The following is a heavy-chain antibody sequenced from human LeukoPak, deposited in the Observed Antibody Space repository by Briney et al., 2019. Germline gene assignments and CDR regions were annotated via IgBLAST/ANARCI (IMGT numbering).Heavy chain of an antibody. V-gene: IGHV3-33*01. CDR3: ATSGSYDLPSYFDY. CDR2: IWYDGSNK. Sequence: PGRSLRLSCAASGFTFSSYGMHWVRQAPGKGLEWVAVIWYDGSNKYYADSVKGRFTISRDNSKNTLYLQMNSLRAEDTAVYYCATSGSYDLPSYFDYWGQGTLVTVSS. J-gene: IGHJ4*02. CDR1: GFTFSSYG. D-gene: IGHD3-22*01.